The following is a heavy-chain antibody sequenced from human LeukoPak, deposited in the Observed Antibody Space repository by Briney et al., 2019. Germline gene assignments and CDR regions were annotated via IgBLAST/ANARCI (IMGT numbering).Heavy chain of an antibody. D-gene: IGHD3-9*01. V-gene: IGHV1-8*01. CDR1: GYTFTSYD. Sequence: ASVKVSCKASGYTFTSYDINWVRQATGQGLEWMGWMNPNSGNTGYAQKFQGRVTMTRNTSISTAYMELSSLRSEDTAVYYCARSSDYDILTGYLYYYMDVWGKGTTVTVSS. CDR3: ARSSDYDILTGYLYYYMDV. CDR2: MNPNSGNT. J-gene: IGHJ6*03.